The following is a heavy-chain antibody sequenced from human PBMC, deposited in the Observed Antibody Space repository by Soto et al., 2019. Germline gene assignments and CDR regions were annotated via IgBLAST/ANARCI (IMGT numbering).Heavy chain of an antibody. J-gene: IGHJ5*02. CDR1: GGTFSNYA. CDR3: AKDGGADGYFGNWLDP. CDR2: IIPIFGTT. Sequence: QVNLVQSGAEVKKPGSSVNVSCKASGGTFSNYAITWVRQAPGQGLEWVGRIIPIFGTTNVAQKFQGRVTITADESTTTAYMELSGLRSADTAVYYCAKDGGADGYFGNWLDPWGQGTLVTVSS. D-gene: IGHD5-12*01. V-gene: IGHV1-69*15.